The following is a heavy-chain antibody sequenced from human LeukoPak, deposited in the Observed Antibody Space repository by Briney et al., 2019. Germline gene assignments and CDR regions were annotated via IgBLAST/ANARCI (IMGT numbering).Heavy chain of an antibody. CDR1: GGSISSSSYY. J-gene: IGHJ4*02. V-gene: IGHV4-39*01. CDR3: ARRVDSSGYFYYFDY. CDR2: VYYSGST. D-gene: IGHD3-22*01. Sequence: SETLSLTCTVSGGSISSSSYYWGWIRQPPGKGLEWIGSVYYSGSTYYNPSLKSRVTISVDTSKNQFSLKLSSVTAADTAVYCCARRVDSSGYFYYFDYWGQGTLVTVSS.